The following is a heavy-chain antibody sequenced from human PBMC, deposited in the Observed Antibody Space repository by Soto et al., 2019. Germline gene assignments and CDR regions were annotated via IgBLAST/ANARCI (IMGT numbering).Heavy chain of an antibody. CDR2: IRAGGDST. Sequence: GGSLRLSCAASGFTFGTYAMAWVRQAPGKGLEWVSSIRAGGDSTYYADSVRGRFTLSRDNSKNTLSLQMNSLRVEDTAVYYCANYADKTQVFPDYSDVWGNGTLVTVSS. J-gene: IGHJ3*01. CDR1: GFTFGTYA. V-gene: IGHV3-23*01. CDR3: ANYADKTQVFPDYSDV. D-gene: IGHD2-21*01.